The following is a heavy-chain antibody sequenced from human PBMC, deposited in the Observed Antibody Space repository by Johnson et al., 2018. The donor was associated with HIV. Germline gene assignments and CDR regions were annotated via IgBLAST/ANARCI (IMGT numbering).Heavy chain of an antibody. Sequence: EQLVESGGGLVQPGGSLRLSCAASGFTFDDYGMSWVRQAPGKGLEWVSGINWNGGSTGYADSVKGRFTISRDNAKNSLYLQMNSLRAEDTAVYYCAGDMGTHAFDIWGQGTMVTVSS. CDR3: AGDMGTHAFDI. V-gene: IGHV3-20*04. CDR2: INWNGGST. J-gene: IGHJ3*02. D-gene: IGHD2-15*01. CDR1: GFTFDDYG.